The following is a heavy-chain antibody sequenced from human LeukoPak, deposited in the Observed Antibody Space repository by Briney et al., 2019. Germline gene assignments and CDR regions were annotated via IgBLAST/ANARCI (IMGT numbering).Heavy chain of an antibody. CDR1: GFTFTNAW. CDR2: IKSKGDGETT. D-gene: IGHD3-10*01. J-gene: IGHJ4*02. V-gene: IGHV3-15*01. CDR3: ATDLGLTMIRGVIVH. Sequence: PGGSLRLSCAASGFTFTNAWMTWVSQAPGKGLEWVGRIKSKGDGETTDYAAPVKGRFTMSRDDSKATLYLQMNSLKAEDTAVYYCATDLGLTMIRGVIVHWGQGALVTVSS.